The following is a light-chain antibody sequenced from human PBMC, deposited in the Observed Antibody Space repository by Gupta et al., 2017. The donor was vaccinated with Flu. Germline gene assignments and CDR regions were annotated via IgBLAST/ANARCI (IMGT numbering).Light chain of an antibody. CDR1: QSVSSN. CDR2: GAS. J-gene: IGKJ3*01. V-gene: IGKV3-15*01. CDR3: QQYNNWPPVT. Sequence: EIVMTQSPATLSVSPGERATLSCRASQSVSSNLAWYQQKPGQAPRLLIYGASTRATGIPARFSGSGSGTEFTLTISSLQSEDSAVYYCQQYNNWPPVTFGHGTKVDIK.